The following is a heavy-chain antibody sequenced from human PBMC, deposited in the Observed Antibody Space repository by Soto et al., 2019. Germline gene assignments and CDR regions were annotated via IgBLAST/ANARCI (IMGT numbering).Heavy chain of an antibody. CDR3: ARGATGTSGWYDYYYGMDV. CDR1: GGTFSSYA. Sequence: SVKVSCKASGGTFSSYAISWVRQAPGQGLEWMGGIIPIFGTANYAQKFQGRVMITADESTSTAYMELSSLRSEDTAVYYCARGATGTSGWYDYYYGMDVWGQGTTVTVSS. V-gene: IGHV1-69*13. J-gene: IGHJ6*02. D-gene: IGHD6-19*01. CDR2: IIPIFGTA.